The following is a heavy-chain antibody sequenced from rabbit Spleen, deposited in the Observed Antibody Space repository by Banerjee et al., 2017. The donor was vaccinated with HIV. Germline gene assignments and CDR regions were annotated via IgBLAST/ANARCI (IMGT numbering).Heavy chain of an antibody. CDR2: IDPVFGIT. J-gene: IGHJ6*01. D-gene: IGHD8-1*01. CDR3: ARDSGSSFSSYGMDL. CDR1: GFTVSSYW. Sequence: EESGGDLVKPGASLTLTCTASGFTVSSYWMSWVRQAPGSGLEWIGYIDPVFGITYYANWVNGRFSISRENAQNTVFLQMTSLTAADTATYFCARDSGSSFSSYGMDLWGPGTLVTVS. V-gene: IGHV1S7*01.